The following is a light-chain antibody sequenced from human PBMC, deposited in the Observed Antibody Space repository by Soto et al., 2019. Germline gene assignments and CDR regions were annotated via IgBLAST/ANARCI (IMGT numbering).Light chain of an antibody. CDR3: QQYNNWPYT. J-gene: IGKJ2*01. CDR2: NAL. CDR1: QSVSTN. Sequence: EIVMTQSPATLSVSPGERATLSCRASQSVSTNLAWYQQKPGQAPRLLIYNALTRATGIPARFSGSGSGTEFTLTISSLQSEDFAVYYCQQYNNWPYTFGQGTKLEIK. V-gene: IGKV3-15*01.